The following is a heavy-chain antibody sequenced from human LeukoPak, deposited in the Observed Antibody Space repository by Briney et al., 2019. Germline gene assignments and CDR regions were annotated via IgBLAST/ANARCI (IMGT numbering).Heavy chain of an antibody. Sequence: ASVKVSCKASGYTFTSYGISWVRQAPGQGLEWMGWISAYNGNTNYAQKLQGRVTITTDTSTSTAYMELRSLRSDDTAVYYCASSGEAAGEFDYWGQGTLVTVSS. V-gene: IGHV1-18*01. CDR3: ASSGEAAGEFDY. D-gene: IGHD6-13*01. J-gene: IGHJ4*02. CDR1: GYTFTSYG. CDR2: ISAYNGNT.